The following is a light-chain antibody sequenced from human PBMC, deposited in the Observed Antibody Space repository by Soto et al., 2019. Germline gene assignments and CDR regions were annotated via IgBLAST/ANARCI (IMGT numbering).Light chain of an antibody. J-gene: IGKJ4*01. CDR2: EAS. V-gene: IGKV1D-16*01. Sequence: DIQLTQSPSSLTASIGDRVTITCRASQGIATWLAWYQQQPEKSPKSLIYEASKLQNGVPSRFNGSGSGTDFTLTIASLQPADVATYFCQPYNTYPLTFGGGTRVEI. CDR1: QGIATW. CDR3: QPYNTYPLT.